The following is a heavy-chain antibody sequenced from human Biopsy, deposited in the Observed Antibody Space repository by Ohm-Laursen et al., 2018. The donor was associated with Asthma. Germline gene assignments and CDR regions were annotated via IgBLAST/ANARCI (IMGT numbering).Heavy chain of an antibody. CDR2: IDPNSGGT. Sequence: SVKVSSNASGYPFTDYYVHWVRQAPGHGLEWTGRIDPNSGGTNYAQKFLGRVTMTRDTSVNTAFMVLSRLRSHDTAVYYCARIKIRIGAGTDRYFDLWGRGTLVTVSS. J-gene: IGHJ2*01. CDR1: GYPFTDYY. V-gene: IGHV1-2*06. CDR3: ARIKIRIGAGTDRYFDL. D-gene: IGHD3-16*01.